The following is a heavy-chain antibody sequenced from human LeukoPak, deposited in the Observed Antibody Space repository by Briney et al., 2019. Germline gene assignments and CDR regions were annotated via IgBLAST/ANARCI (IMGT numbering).Heavy chain of an antibody. CDR3: ARNPGVAAGRGYYYYMDV. CDR2: INPDGTEK. CDR1: GFSFSNSW. Sequence: GGSLRLSCEASGFSFSNSWMSWVRQAPGKGLEWVANINPDGTEKYFVDSVKGRITISRDNAKTSLYLQMNSLGAEDTAVYYCARNPGVAAGRGYYYYMDVWGKGTTVTVSS. J-gene: IGHJ6*03. V-gene: IGHV3-7*01. D-gene: IGHD2-15*01.